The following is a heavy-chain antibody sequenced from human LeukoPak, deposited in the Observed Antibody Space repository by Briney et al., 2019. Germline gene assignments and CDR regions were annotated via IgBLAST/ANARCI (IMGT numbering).Heavy chain of an antibody. CDR3: ARDRASRGYSGYDYLLKPNGWFDP. Sequence: ASVKVSCKASGYTFTSYYMHWVRQAPGQGLEWMGIINPSGGSTSYAQKFQGRVTMTRDMSTSTVYMKLSSLRSEDTAVYYCARDRASRGYSGYDYLLKPNGWFDPWGQGTLVTVSS. CDR1: GYTFTSYY. D-gene: IGHD5-12*01. V-gene: IGHV1-46*01. CDR2: INPSGGST. J-gene: IGHJ5*02.